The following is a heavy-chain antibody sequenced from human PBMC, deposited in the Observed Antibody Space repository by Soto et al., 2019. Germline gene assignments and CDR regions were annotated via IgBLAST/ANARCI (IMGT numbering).Heavy chain of an antibody. CDR3: AKDTGVATDAFDI. CDR1: GFTFSSYA. Sequence: PGESLKISCAASGFTFSSYAMSWVRQAPGKGLEWVSAISGSGGSTYYADSVKGRFTISRDNSKNTLYLQMNSLRAEDTAVYYCAKDTGVATDAFDIWGQGTMVTVSS. V-gene: IGHV3-23*01. CDR2: ISGSGGST. D-gene: IGHD3-3*01. J-gene: IGHJ3*02.